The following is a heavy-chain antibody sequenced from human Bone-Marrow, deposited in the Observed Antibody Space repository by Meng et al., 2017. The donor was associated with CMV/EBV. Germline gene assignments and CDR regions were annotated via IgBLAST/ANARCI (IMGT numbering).Heavy chain of an antibody. D-gene: IGHD3-10*02. CDR1: FTFSSYW. Sequence: FTFSSYWMHWVRQAPGKGLVWVSRISSDGSITGYADSVKGRFTISRDNAKNTLYLQMNSLRAEDTAVYYCARASWTMFGELGAPNDYWGQGTLVTVSS. CDR3: ARASWTMFGELGAPNDY. CDR2: ISSDGSIT. J-gene: IGHJ4*02. V-gene: IGHV3-74*01.